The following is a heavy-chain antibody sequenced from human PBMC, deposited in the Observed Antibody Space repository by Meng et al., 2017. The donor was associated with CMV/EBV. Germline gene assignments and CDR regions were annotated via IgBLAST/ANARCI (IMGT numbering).Heavy chain of an antibody. CDR2: INPNSGGT. J-gene: IGHJ4*02. V-gene: IGHV1-2*02. Sequence: ASVLVSCKASGYTFTGYYMHWVRQAPGQGLEWMGWINPNSGGTNYAQKFQGRVTMTRDTSISTAYMEQSRLRSADAAAYYCARDRLGYCSGTSCYYVADWGQGTLVTVSS. CDR3: ARDRLGYCSGTSCYYVAD. CDR1: GYTFTGYY. D-gene: IGHD2-2*01.